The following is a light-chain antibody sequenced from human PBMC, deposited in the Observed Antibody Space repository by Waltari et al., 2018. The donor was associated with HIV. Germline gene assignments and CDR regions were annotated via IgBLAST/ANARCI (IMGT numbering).Light chain of an antibody. CDR1: QGGSNH. J-gene: IGKJ4*02. V-gene: IGKV3-15*01. Sequence: EIVMTQSPATLSVSPGDRVTLSSRASQGGSNHLAWAQQKPGQSPRLLIYGASTRATGIPVTFSGRGSGTEFTLTISSLQSEDFAIYYCQQYNDWPLTFGGGTKVDI. CDR3: QQYNDWPLT. CDR2: GAS.